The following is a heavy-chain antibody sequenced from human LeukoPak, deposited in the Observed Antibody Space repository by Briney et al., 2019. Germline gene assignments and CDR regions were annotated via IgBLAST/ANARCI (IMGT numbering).Heavy chain of an antibody. J-gene: IGHJ4*01. CDR3: AKDAKGTGWYHY. D-gene: IGHD6-19*01. Sequence: PGGSLRLSCAASGFTFSRYAMSWVRQAPGKGLEWVSDISGSGNKTFYADSVKGRFTISRDNSKNTLYLQMNSLRAEDTVIYYCAKDAKGTGWYHYWGQGTQVTVSS. CDR2: ISGSGNKT. V-gene: IGHV3-23*01. CDR1: GFTFSRYA.